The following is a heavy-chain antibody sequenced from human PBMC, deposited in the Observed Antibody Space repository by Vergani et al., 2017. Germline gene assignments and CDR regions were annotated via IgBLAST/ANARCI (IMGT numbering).Heavy chain of an antibody. CDR1: GGSINPRSSF. CDR2: FNYVGRT. CDR3: ARGRRDNWYFDL. Sequence: QLQLQESGPGLVKPSETLSLIYTVPGGSINPRSSFWGWIRQSPGKGLEWIGSFNYVGRTYYIPSLQSRATVFVDTSKNQFSLNLTSVTAADTAVYYGARGRRDNWYFDLWGRGTLVTVSS. V-gene: IGHV4-39*01. D-gene: IGHD3-10*01. J-gene: IGHJ2*01.